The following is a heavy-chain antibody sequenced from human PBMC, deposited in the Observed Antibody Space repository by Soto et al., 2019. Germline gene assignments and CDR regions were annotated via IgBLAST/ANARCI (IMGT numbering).Heavy chain of an antibody. CDR2: ISGSGGST. Sequence: PGGSLRLSCAASGFTFSSYAMSWVRQAPGKGLEWVSAISGSGGSTYYADSVKGRFTISRDNSKNTLYLKMNSLRAEDTAVYYCAKEKLLRYFDWLSPRWFDPWGQGTLVTVSS. CDR1: GFTFSSYA. D-gene: IGHD3-9*01. CDR3: AKEKLLRYFDWLSPRWFDP. J-gene: IGHJ5*02. V-gene: IGHV3-23*01.